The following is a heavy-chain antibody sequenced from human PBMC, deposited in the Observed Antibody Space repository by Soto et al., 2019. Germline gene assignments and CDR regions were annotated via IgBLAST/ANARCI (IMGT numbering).Heavy chain of an antibody. V-gene: IGHV4-34*01. CDR1: GGSFSGYY. J-gene: IGHJ5*02. Sequence: SETLSLTCAVYGGSFSGYYWSWIRQPPGKGLEWIGEINHSGSTSYNPSLKSRVTISVDTSKNQFSLKLSSVTAADTAVYYCARLRSVVPAAIGLGWFDPWGQGTLVTVSS. CDR2: INHSGST. D-gene: IGHD2-2*01. CDR3: ARLRSVVPAAIGLGWFDP.